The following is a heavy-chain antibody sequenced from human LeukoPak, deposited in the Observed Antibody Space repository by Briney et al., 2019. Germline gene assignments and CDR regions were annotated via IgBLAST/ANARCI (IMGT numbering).Heavy chain of an antibody. CDR1: GYSFTSYW. CDR3: ARLEMVYARVHWFDP. V-gene: IGHV5-51*01. CDR2: IYPGDSDT. J-gene: IGHJ5*02. D-gene: IGHD2-8*01. Sequence: GESLKISCKGSGYSFTSYWIGWVRQMPGKGLECMGIIYPGDSDTRYSPSLQGQVTISADKSINTAYLQWSSLKASDTAIYYCARLEMVYARVHWFDPWGQGTLVIVSS.